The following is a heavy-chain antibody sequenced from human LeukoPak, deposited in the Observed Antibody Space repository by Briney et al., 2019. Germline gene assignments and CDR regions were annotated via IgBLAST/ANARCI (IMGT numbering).Heavy chain of an antibody. Sequence: GGSLRLSCAASGFTFSDYYMSWLRQAPGKGLEWVSYISSSSSTIYYADSVKGRFTISRDNAKNSLYLQMNSLRAEDTAVYYCARHHPYYYDSSGYLHWGQGTLVTVSS. J-gene: IGHJ4*02. CDR3: ARHHPYYYDSSGYLH. CDR2: ISSSSSTI. D-gene: IGHD3-22*01. CDR1: GFTFSDYY. V-gene: IGHV3-11*01.